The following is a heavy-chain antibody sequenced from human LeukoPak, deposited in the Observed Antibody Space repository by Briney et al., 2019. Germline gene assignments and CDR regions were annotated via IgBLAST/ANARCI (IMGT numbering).Heavy chain of an antibody. CDR2: INSDGSTT. V-gene: IGHV3-74*01. J-gene: IGHJ6*03. Sequence: PGGSLRLSCAASDSTFSNYWMYWVRQAPGRRLVWVSRINSDGSTTAYADSVKGRFTISRDNAKNSLYLQINSLGPEDTAVYFCARDPYSGNYGSYYYYYMDVWGKGTTVTVSS. D-gene: IGHD3-22*01. CDR1: DSTFSNYW. CDR3: ARDPYSGNYGSYYYYYMDV.